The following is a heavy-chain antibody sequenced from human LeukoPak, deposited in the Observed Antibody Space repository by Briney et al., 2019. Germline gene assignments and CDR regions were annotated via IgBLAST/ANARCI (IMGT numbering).Heavy chain of an antibody. CDR2: IIPIFDTA. V-gene: IGHV1-69*13. CDR1: GGTFSSYA. Sequence: GASVKVSCKASGGTFSSYAISWVRQAPGQGLEWMGGIIPIFDTANYAQKFQGRVTITADESTSTAYMELSSLRSEDTAVYYCARELPYGSGSYHNMRIYYYYVDVWGKGTTVTVSS. CDR3: ARELPYGSGSYHNMRIYYYYVDV. J-gene: IGHJ6*03. D-gene: IGHD3-10*01.